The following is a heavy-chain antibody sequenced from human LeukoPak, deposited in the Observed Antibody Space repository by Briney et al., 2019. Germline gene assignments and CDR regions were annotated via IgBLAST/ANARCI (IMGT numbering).Heavy chain of an antibody. CDR2: INPSGGST. CDR1: GYTFTSYY. V-gene: IGHV1-46*01. D-gene: IGHD2-2*01. CDR3: AREVESPPAAPAHDYYYYYMDV. Sequence: ASVKVSCKASGYTFTSYYMHWVRQAPGQGLEWMGIINPSGGSTSYAQKFQGRVTMTRDTSTSTVYMELSSLRSEDTAVYYCAREVESPPAAPAHDYYYYYMDVWGKGTTVTVSS. J-gene: IGHJ6*03.